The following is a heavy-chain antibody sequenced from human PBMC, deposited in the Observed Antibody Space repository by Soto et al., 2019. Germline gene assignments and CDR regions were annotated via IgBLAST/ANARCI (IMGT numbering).Heavy chain of an antibody. CDR3: AKSPSSGGSCYSG. D-gene: IGHD2-15*01. CDR2: ISGSGGST. J-gene: IGHJ4*02. V-gene: IGHV3-23*01. Sequence: PGGSLRLSCAASGFTFSSYGMHWVRQAPGKGLEWVSAISGSGGSTYYADSVKGRFTISRDNSKNTLYLQMNSLRAEDTAVYYCAKSPSSGGSCYSGWGQGTLVTVSS. CDR1: GFTFSSYG.